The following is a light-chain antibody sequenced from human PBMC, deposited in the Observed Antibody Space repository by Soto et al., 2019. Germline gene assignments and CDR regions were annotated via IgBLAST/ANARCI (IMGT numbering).Light chain of an antibody. Sequence: DIQMTQSPSSLPASVGDRVTITCQASQDINNFLNWYQQKPGKAPKLLIYDVSNLEAGVPSRFSGSASGAHITFTITSLQPEDFATYYCQQYHHVPYTFGQGTKVEIK. V-gene: IGKV1-33*01. J-gene: IGKJ2*01. CDR1: QDINNF. CDR3: QQYHHVPYT. CDR2: DVS.